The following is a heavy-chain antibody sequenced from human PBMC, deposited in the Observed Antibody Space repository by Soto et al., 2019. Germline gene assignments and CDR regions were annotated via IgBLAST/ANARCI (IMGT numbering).Heavy chain of an antibody. D-gene: IGHD5-12*01. CDR3: AREADSGYDFGAFDI. J-gene: IGHJ3*02. Sequence: QVQLQESGPGLVKPSETLSLTCTVSGGSISSYYWSWIRQPPGKGLEWIGYLYYSGSTNYNPSLKRRLTIAVNPPKTQFSRKLSSVTAADTAVYYCAREADSGYDFGAFDIWGQGTMVTVSS. CDR1: GGSISSYY. V-gene: IGHV4-59*12. CDR2: LYYSGST.